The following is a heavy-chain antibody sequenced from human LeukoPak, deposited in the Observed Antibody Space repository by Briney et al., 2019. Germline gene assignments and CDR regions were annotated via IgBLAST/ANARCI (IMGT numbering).Heavy chain of an antibody. CDR2: ISSSGSTI. V-gene: IGHV3-11*04. D-gene: IGHD1-26*01. CDR3: ARDMYSGSYFDY. CDR1: GFTFSDYY. J-gene: IGHJ4*02. Sequence: SGGSLRLSCAASGFTFSDYYMSWIRQAPGKGLEWVSYISSSGSTIYYADSVKGRFTISRDNSKNTLYLQMNSLRAEDTAVYYCARDMYSGSYFDYWGQGTLVTVSS.